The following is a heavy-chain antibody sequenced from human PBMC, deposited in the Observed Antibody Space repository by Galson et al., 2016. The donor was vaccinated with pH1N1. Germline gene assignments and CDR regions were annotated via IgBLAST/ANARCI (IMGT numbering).Heavy chain of an antibody. J-gene: IGHJ3*01. CDR1: GFSVTTSGVG. D-gene: IGHD5-12*01. Sequence: PALVKPTQALTLTCTFSGFSVTTSGVGVGWIRQPPGEAPEWLALIYWDDDERYSPSLKGRLTITKDTSKNQVVLTMTNMAPVDTGTYYCAHREVTITNAFDVWGPGTLVTVSS. V-gene: IGHV2-5*02. CDR3: AHREVTITNAFDV. CDR2: IYWDDDE.